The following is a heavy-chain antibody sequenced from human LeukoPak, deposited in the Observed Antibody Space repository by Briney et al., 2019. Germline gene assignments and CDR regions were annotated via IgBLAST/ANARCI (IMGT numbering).Heavy chain of an antibody. CDR2: ISGSGGST. D-gene: IGHD3-3*01. Sequence: ETLPLTCTVSGYSISSGYYWGWVRQAPGKGLEWVSAISGSGGSTYYADSVKGRFTISRDNSKNTLYLQMNSLRAEDTAVYYCAKVVTIFGVVIYWGQGTLVTVSS. V-gene: IGHV3-23*01. CDR1: GYSISSGYY. J-gene: IGHJ4*02. CDR3: AKVVTIFGVVIY.